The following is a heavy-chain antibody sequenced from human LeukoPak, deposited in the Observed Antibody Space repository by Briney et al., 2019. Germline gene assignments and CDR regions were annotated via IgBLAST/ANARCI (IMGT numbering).Heavy chain of an antibody. V-gene: IGHV4-39*07. J-gene: IGHJ5*02. Sequence: SETLSLTCTVSGGSISSSSYYWGWIRQPPGKGLEWIGSIYYSGSTYYNPSLKSRVTISVDTSKNQFSLKLSSVTAADTAVYYCARGPSYHDFWSGTGPWGQGTLVTVSS. CDR2: IYYSGST. D-gene: IGHD3-3*01. CDR1: GGSISSSSYY. CDR3: ARGPSYHDFWSGTGP.